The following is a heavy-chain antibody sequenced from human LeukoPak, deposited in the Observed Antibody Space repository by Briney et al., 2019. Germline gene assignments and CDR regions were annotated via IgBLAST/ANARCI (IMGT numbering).Heavy chain of an antibody. CDR1: GGSISSSSYY. CDR3: ARPKPYYFDY. CDR2: IYYSGST. Sequence: SETLSLTCTVSGGSISSSSYYWGWIRQPPGKGLEWIGSIYYSGSTYYNPSLKSRATISVDTSKNQFSLKLSSVTAADTAVYYCARPKPYYFDYWGQGTLVTVSS. V-gene: IGHV4-39*01. J-gene: IGHJ4*02.